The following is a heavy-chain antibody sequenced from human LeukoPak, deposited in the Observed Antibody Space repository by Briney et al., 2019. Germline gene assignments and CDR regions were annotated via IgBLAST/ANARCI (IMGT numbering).Heavy chain of an antibody. Sequence: PGGSLRLSCAASGFTFSNYWMSWVRQAPGKGLEWVANIHPEGNEKYHVDSVKGRFTISRDNAKNFLHLQMDSLRVEDTAVYYXARGXDFSGDYWGQGTLVTV. CDR3: ARGXDFSGDY. CDR1: GFTFSNYW. V-gene: IGHV3-7*04. J-gene: IGHJ4*02. D-gene: IGHD3/OR15-3a*01. CDR2: IHPEGNEK.